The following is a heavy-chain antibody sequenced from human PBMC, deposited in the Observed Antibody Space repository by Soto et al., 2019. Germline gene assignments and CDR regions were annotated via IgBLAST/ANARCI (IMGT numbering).Heavy chain of an antibody. CDR2: IIPVLGTS. J-gene: IGHJ3*02. D-gene: IGHD3-10*01. CDR1: GGTFSSYG. V-gene: IGHV1-69*01. CDR3: ARESGSWTGNAFHI. Sequence: QAQLVQSGAEVKKPGSSVKVSCKASGGTFSSYGISWVRQAPGQGLEWMGGIIPVLGTSRYAQKFKGRVTLTADESMGTAYMELRSLRSEDTAVYYCARESGSWTGNAFHIWGQGTMVTISS.